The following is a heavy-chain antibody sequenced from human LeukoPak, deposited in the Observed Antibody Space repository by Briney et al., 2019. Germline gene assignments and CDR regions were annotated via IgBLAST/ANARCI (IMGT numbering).Heavy chain of an antibody. J-gene: IGHJ4*02. V-gene: IGHV4-59*01. CDR1: GASISTYY. D-gene: IGHD5-12*01. Sequence: PSETLSLTCSVSGASISTYYWSWLRQPPGKGPEWIGYLYFGGSTNYNPSLKSRVTISPDTSKNQFSLKLNSVTAADTAVYYCARAGGSWSFDYLGQGTLVTVSS. CDR3: ARAGGSWSFDY. CDR2: LYFGGST.